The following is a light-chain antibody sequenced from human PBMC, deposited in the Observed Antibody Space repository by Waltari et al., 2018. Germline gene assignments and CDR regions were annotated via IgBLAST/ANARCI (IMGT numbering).Light chain of an antibody. J-gene: IGLJ3*02. CDR3: SSYTSSSTWV. CDR2: DVS. V-gene: IGLV2-14*01. Sequence: QSALTQPASVAGSPGQSITPSCPATSSDVGGYNYVSWYQQHPGKAPKLMIDDVSKRPSGVSNRFSGSKSGNTASLTISGLQAEDEADYYCSSYTSSSTWVFGGGTKLTVL. CDR1: SSDVGGYNY.